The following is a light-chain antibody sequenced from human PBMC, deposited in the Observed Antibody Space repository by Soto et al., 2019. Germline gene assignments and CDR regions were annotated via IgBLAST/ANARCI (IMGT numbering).Light chain of an antibody. J-gene: IGKJ4*01. CDR2: DAS. CDR3: QQRSNWLT. CDR1: QSVSSY. Sequence: EIVLTQSPATLSLSPGERATLSCRASQSVSSYLAWYQQKPGQAPRLPIYDASNRATGLPARFSGSGSGTDFALTISSPEPEDFAVYYCQQRSNWLTFGGGTKVEIK. V-gene: IGKV3-11*01.